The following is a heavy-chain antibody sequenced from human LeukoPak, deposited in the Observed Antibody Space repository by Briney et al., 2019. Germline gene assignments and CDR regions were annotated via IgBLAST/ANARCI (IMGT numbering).Heavy chain of an antibody. V-gene: IGHV3-23*01. CDR3: ALYGSGSYEWSVFDY. Sequence: GGSLRLSCAASGFTFSSYAMSWVRQAPGKGLEWVSAISGSGGSTYYADSVKSRFTISRDNSKNTLYLQMNSLRAEDTAVYYCALYGSGSYEWSVFDYWGQGTLVTVSS. CDR2: ISGSGGST. D-gene: IGHD3-10*01. CDR1: GFTFSSYA. J-gene: IGHJ4*02.